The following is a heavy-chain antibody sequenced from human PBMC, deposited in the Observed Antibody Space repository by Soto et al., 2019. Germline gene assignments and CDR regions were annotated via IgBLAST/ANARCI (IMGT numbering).Heavy chain of an antibody. CDR2: ISSSSSYI. V-gene: IGHV3-21*01. CDR3: ARDEVIVVVPAANIHYYYYGMDV. J-gene: IGHJ6*02. D-gene: IGHD2-2*01. Sequence: PAGSLRLSCAASGFTFSSYSMNWVRQAPGKGLEWVSSISSSSSYIYYADSVKGRFTISRDNAKNSLYLQMNSLRAEDTAVYYCARDEVIVVVPAANIHYYYYGMDVWGQGTTVTVSS. CDR1: GFTFSSYS.